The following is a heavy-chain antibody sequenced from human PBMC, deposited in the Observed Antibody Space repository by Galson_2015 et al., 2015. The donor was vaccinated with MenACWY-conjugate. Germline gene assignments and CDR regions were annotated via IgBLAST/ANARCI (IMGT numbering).Heavy chain of an antibody. D-gene: IGHD2-2*01. J-gene: IGHJ1*01. V-gene: IGHV3-15*01. CDR3: STFWGSSVERHFHH. CDR2: IKSRTDYGTT. CDR1: GFTFSNAW. Sequence: SLRLSCAASGFTFSNAWMSWVRQAPGKGLEWIGRIKSRTDYGTTDYAAPVIRRFTISREDSKNTLYLQMNSLKTEDTAVYYCSTFWGSSVERHFHHWGQGTLVTVSS.